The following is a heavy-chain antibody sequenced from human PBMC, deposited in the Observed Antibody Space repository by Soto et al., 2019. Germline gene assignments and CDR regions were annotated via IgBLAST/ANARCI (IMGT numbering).Heavy chain of an antibody. Sequence: SGPTLVNPTQTLTLTCTFSGVSLSTSGMCVSWIRQPPGKALEWLALIDWNDDKYYSTSLKSRLTISRDTSKTQVVLTVTNMDSVETATYCCARSSGYYYYYGVDVWGQGTSVTVSS. CDR3: ARSSGYYYYYGVDV. CDR2: IDWNDDK. J-gene: IGHJ6*02. D-gene: IGHD6-19*01. V-gene: IGHV2-70*01. CDR1: GVSLSTSGMC.